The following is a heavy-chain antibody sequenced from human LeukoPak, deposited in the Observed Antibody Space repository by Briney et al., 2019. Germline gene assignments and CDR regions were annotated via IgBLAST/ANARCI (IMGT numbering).Heavy chain of an antibody. CDR2: IYYSGST. CDR1: GGSISSSSYY. D-gene: IGHD2-15*01. CDR3: ARLRNYYYGMDV. J-gene: IGHJ6*02. Sequence: PSETLSLTCTVSGGSISSSSYYWGWIRQPPGKGLEWIGSIYYSGSTYYNPSLKSRVTISVDTSKNQFSLKLSSVTAADTVVYYCARLRNYYYGMDVWGQGTTVTVSS. V-gene: IGHV4-39*01.